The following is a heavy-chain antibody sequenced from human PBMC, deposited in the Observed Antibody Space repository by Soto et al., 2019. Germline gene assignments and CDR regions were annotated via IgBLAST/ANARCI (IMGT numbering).Heavy chain of an antibody. V-gene: IGHV4-59*01. J-gene: IGHJ4*02. CDR1: GGSISSYY. Sequence: SETLSLTCTVSGGSISSYYWSWIRQPPGKGLEWIGYIYYSGSTNYNPSLKSRVTISVDTSKNQFSLKLSSVTAADTAVYYCARDERGYSYGLDYWGQGTLVTVSS. CDR2: IYYSGST. D-gene: IGHD5-18*01. CDR3: ARDERGYSYGLDY.